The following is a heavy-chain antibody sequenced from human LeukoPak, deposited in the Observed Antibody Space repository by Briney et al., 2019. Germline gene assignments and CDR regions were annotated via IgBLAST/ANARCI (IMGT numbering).Heavy chain of an antibody. CDR1: GFTFSNSW. CDR3: ARDQGGPRDY. CDR2: INPDGSST. J-gene: IGHJ4*02. V-gene: IGHV3-74*01. D-gene: IGHD3-16*01. Sequence: GGSLRLSCAASGFTFSNSWMHWVRQAPGKGLVWVSRINPDGSSTRYADSVKGRFTIPRDNAKNTLYLQMNSLRAEDTAVYYCARDQGGPRDYWGQGSLVTVSS.